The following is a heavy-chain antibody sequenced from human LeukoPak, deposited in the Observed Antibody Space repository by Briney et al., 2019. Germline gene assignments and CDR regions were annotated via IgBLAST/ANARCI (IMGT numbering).Heavy chain of an antibody. J-gene: IGHJ4*02. CDR3: TTGRRGSSSSPS. Sequence: GGSLRLSCTTSGFNFRAYWMGWVRQAPGKGLEWVGRIKSKTDGGTTDYAAPVKGRFTISRDDSKNTLYLQMNSLKTEDTAVYYCTTGRRGSSSSPSWGQGTLVTVSS. D-gene: IGHD6-6*01. CDR2: IKSKTDGGTT. V-gene: IGHV3-15*01. CDR1: GFNFRAYW.